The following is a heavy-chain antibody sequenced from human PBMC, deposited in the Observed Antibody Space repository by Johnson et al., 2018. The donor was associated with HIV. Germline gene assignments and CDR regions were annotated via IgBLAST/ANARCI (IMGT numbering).Heavy chain of an antibody. V-gene: IGHV3-7*03. CDR1: GFTFSSYA. J-gene: IGHJ3*02. CDR3: AKDQASGYYCDAFDI. Sequence: VQLVESGGGLVKPGGSLRLSCAASGFTFSSYAMHWVRQAPGKGLEWVANIKQDGSEKYYVDSVKGRFTISRDNSKNTLYLQMNSLRAEDTAVYYCAKDQASGYYCDAFDIWGQGTMVTVSS. D-gene: IGHD3-22*01. CDR2: IKQDGSEK.